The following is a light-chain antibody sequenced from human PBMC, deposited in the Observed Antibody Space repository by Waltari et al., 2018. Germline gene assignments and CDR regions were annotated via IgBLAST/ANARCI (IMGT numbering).Light chain of an antibody. V-gene: IGLV2-14*01. J-gene: IGLJ2*01. CDR2: EVG. CDR3: SSFTRSNIVI. Sequence: HSAMTQPAYLSGLPGHSTTISRTARRNDIVGYNYSCGYQQYPDKPPKLIIYEVGVRPSGISTRFSGSKSGNTASLTISGLQAADEAHYYCSSFTRSNIVIFGGGTRLTVL. CDR1: RNDIVGYNY.